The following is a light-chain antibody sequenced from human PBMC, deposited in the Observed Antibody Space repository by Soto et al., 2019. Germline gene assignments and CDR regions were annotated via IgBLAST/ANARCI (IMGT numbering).Light chain of an antibody. Sequence: ILMTQSPSSLSAFVGDRVTITCRASQDIGNFLAWYKQKPGKLPKLLIYAAPTLQSVVPSRFIGSGSGTDFTLTISSLQPEDVATYYCQKCKVAPFTFGGGTKVEIK. CDR3: QKCKVAPFT. CDR2: AAP. J-gene: IGKJ4*01. CDR1: QDIGNF. V-gene: IGKV1-27*01.